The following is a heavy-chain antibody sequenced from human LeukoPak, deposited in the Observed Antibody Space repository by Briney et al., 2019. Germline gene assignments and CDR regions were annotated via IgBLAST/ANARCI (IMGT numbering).Heavy chain of an antibody. CDR3: ARRLAAAGTFDY. Sequence: SETLSLTCTVSGGSISGYYWSWIRQPPGKGLEWIGYIYTSGSTNYNPSLKSRVTISVETSKNKFSLKLSSVTAADTAVYYCARRLAAAGTFDYWGRGTLVTVSS. D-gene: IGHD6-13*01. CDR2: IYTSGST. J-gene: IGHJ4*02. CDR1: GGSISGYY. V-gene: IGHV4-4*09.